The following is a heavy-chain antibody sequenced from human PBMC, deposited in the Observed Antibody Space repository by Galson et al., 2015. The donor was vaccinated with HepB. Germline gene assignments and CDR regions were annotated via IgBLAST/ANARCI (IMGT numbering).Heavy chain of an antibody. V-gene: IGHV3-23*01. CDR1: GFTFSSYA. CDR2: ISGSGGST. CDR3: AKDRANYYDIVEYYFDY. Sequence: SLRLSCAASGFTFSSYAMSWVRQAPGKGLEWVSAISGSGGSTYYADSVKGRFTISRDNSKNTLYLQMNSLRAEDTAVYYCAKDRANYYDIVEYYFDYWGQGTLVTVSS. D-gene: IGHD3-22*01. J-gene: IGHJ4*02.